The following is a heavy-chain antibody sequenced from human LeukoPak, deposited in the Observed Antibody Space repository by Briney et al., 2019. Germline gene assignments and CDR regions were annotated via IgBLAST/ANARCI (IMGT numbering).Heavy chain of an antibody. CDR1: GFTVSTSA. CDR2: ISGSGGGT. D-gene: IGHD5-18*01. V-gene: IGHV3-23*01. CDR3: AKEYGYTYGEFDY. J-gene: IGHJ4*02. Sequence: PGGSLRLSCAAAGFTVSTSAMSWVRQAPGKGLEWVSGISGSGGGTYYSDSVKGRFSISRDISKNTLYLQMNSLRAEDTAVYYCAKEYGYTYGEFDYWGQGTLVTVSS.